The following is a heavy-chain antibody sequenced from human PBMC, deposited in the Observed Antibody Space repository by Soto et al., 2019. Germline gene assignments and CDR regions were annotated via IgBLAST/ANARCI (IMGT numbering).Heavy chain of an antibody. D-gene: IGHD2-8*01. J-gene: IGHJ6*03. CDR3: ARGEGGDIVLMVYARPYYYYMDF. CDR1: GYTFTSYD. Sequence: ASVKVSCKASGYTFTSYDINWVRQATGQGLEWMGWMNPNSGNTGYAQKFQGRVTMTRNTSISTAYMELSSLRSEDTAVYYCARGEGGDIVLMVYARPYYYYMDFWGKGTTVTVSS. V-gene: IGHV1-8*01. CDR2: MNPNSGNT.